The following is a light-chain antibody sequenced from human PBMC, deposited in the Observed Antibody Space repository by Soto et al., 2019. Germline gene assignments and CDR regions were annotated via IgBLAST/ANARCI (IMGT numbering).Light chain of an antibody. Sequence: PGTLPLPPGERVTLSWRASQSVTTSYLAWYQQKPGQAPRLLIYGASSRAAGIPDRFSGSGSGTDFTLTISRLEHEDFAVYYCQQYNKCPRTFGQGSKV. CDR2: GAS. V-gene: IGKV3-20*01. J-gene: IGKJ1*01. CDR3: QQYNKCPRT. CDR1: QSVTTSY.